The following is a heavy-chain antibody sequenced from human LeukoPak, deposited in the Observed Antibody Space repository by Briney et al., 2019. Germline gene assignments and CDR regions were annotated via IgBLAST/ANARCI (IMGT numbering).Heavy chain of an antibody. Sequence: GGSHRLSCAISGITFSNAWMTWVRQAPGKGLEWVGRIKSKTDGGTTDYAAPVKDRFTMSRDESKNMVYLQMNSLKIEDTAVYYCTRNLRTYFDYWGQGTLVTVSS. CDR1: GITFSNAW. CDR3: TRNLRTYFDY. CDR2: IKSKTDGGTT. J-gene: IGHJ4*02. D-gene: IGHD1-7*01. V-gene: IGHV3-15*01.